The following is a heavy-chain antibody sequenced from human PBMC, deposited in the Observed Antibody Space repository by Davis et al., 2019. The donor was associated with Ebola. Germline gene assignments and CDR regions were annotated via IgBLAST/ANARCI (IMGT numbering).Heavy chain of an antibody. CDR3: ARCSTTGTTGVDY. Sequence: MPSETLSLTCTVSGDSISSSSYYWAWIRQPPGKGLEWIGSIYYSGSTNYNPSLKSRVTISVDTSKNQFSLKLSSVTAADTAVYYCARCSTTGTTGVDYWGQGTLVTVSS. D-gene: IGHD1-1*01. V-gene: IGHV4-39*07. J-gene: IGHJ4*02. CDR2: IYYSGST. CDR1: GDSISSSSYY.